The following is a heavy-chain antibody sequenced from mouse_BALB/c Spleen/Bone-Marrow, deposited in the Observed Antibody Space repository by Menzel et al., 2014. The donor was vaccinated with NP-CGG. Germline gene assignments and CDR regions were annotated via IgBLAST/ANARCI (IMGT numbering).Heavy chain of an antibody. J-gene: IGHJ4*01. CDR2: ISTYYGDT. CDR3: ARSGNVRNAMDY. CDR1: GDTLTNNA. D-gene: IGHD1-1*01. Sequence: VQSQEAGGELVALVGSVKIFGKRSGDTLTNNAIGCVKQMRAMRLEWVGIISTYYGDTTYMQKFKGKATMTVDKSSSTAYLKLARLTSEDSAIYYCARSGNVRNAMDYWRQETSDTVS. V-gene: IGHV1S137*01.